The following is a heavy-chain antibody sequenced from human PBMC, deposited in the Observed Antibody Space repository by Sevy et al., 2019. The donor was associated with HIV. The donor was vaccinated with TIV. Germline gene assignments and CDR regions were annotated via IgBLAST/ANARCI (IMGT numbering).Heavy chain of an antibody. CDR1: GFTFSIYG. V-gene: IGHV3-33*01. Sequence: WGSLRLSCAAYGFTFSIYGMHWVRQAPGKGLEWVAVIWNDRSNKHYADSVKGRFTISRDNAKNTLYLQMNSLRVEDTAVYYCASLPNNYYDISGSSGDDAFDIWGQGTRVTVSS. J-gene: IGHJ3*02. CDR2: IWNDRSNK. D-gene: IGHD3-22*01. CDR3: ASLPNNYYDISGSSGDDAFDI.